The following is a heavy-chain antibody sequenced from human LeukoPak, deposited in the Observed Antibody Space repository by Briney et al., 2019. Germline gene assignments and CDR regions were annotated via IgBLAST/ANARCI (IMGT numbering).Heavy chain of an antibody. Sequence: PSETLSLTCSVSGGSVDSNYYYWGWIRPPPGKGLEWIGSISYTGATHYSPSLESRVTISLDTSKNQFSLKLASVTPADTAVYYCAREGTRWADENWFDPWGQGSLVIVSS. CDR3: AREGTRWADENWFDP. CDR2: ISYTGAT. D-gene: IGHD1-26*01. J-gene: IGHJ5*02. V-gene: IGHV4-39*07. CDR1: GGSVDSNYYY.